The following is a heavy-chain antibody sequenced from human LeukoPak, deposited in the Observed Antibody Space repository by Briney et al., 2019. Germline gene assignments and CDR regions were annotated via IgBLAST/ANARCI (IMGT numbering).Heavy chain of an antibody. D-gene: IGHD6-13*01. J-gene: IGHJ4*02. CDR1: GGSISNRNYY. CDR3: ARARGGWQQQALDY. CDR2: IYYSGST. V-gene: IGHV4-61*05. Sequence: SETLSLTCSVSGGSISNRNYYWGWIRQPPGKGLEWIGYIYYSGSTNYNPSLKSRVTISVDTSKNQFSLKLSSVTAADTAVYYCARARGGWQQQALDYWGQGTLVTVSS.